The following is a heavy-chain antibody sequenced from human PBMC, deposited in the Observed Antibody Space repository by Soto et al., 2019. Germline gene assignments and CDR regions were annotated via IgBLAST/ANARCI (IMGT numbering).Heavy chain of an antibody. CDR1: GFTFTTYW. CDR2: IDTDGSNT. Sequence: PGGSLRLSCAASGFTFTTYWMHWVRQVPGKGLVWVARIDTDGSNTDYADSVKGRFTISRDNAKNTLYLQMNSLRAEDTAVYFCVRDLPTVLELFDYWGQGTLVTVSS. J-gene: IGHJ4*02. V-gene: IGHV3-74*01. D-gene: IGHD1-26*01. CDR3: VRDLPTVLELFDY.